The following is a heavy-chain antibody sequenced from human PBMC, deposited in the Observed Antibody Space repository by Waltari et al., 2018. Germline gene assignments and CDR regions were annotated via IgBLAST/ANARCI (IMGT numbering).Heavy chain of an antibody. CDR3: ARDPPDGYTYFDY. V-gene: IGHV6-1*01. D-gene: IGHD3-16*01. CDR1: GDNVSSKTAA. CDR2: TYYRSRWYN. Sequence: QVQLQQSGPGLVKPSQTISLTCPISGDNVSSKTAAGNWIRQSQSRGLSWLGRTYYRSRWYNNYAVSVKSRLTINQDTSKNQFSLQLSSVTPEDTAVYYCARDPPDGYTYFDYWGQGTLVTVSS. J-gene: IGHJ4*02.